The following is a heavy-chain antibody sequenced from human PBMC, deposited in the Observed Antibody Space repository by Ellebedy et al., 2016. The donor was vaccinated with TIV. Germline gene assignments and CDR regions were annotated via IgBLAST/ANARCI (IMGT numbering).Heavy chain of an antibody. V-gene: IGHV3-21*01. D-gene: IGHD4-17*01. Sequence: GESLKISCAASRFTFSSYTLNWVRQAPGKGLEWVSSISASSSYIYYADSVKGRFTISRDNAKNSLSLQMNSLRADDTAVYYCARGLHDYGDFEYWYFDLWGRGTLVTVSS. CDR2: ISASSSYI. CDR3: ARGLHDYGDFEYWYFDL. J-gene: IGHJ2*01. CDR1: RFTFSSYT.